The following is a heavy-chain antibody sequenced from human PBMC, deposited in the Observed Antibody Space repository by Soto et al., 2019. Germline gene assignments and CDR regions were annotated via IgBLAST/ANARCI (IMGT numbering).Heavy chain of an antibody. D-gene: IGHD3-10*01. Sequence: SETLSLTCTVSGGYISTYYWSWIRQPPGKGLEWIGYIYYSGSTNYNPSIKSRVTISVDTSKNQFSLKLNSVTAADTALFYCARARGSYYNFDYWGQGTRVTVS. CDR1: GGYISTYY. V-gene: IGHV4-59*01. J-gene: IGHJ4*02. CDR2: IYYSGST. CDR3: ARARGSYYNFDY.